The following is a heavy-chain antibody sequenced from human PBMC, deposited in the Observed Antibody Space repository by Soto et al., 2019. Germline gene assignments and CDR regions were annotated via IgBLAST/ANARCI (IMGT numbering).Heavy chain of an antibody. J-gene: IGHJ4*02. D-gene: IGHD3-9*01. V-gene: IGHV1-8*01. CDR3: ARVPGQYYDILTGYYPIPDY. CDR1: GYTFTSYD. Sequence: QVQLVQSGAEVKKPGASVKVSCKASGYTFTSYDINWVRQATGQGLEWMGWMNPNSGNPGYAQKFQGRVTMHRNTSXXTXDXXLSSLRSEDTAVYYCARVPGQYYDILTGYYPIPDYWGQGTLVTVSS. CDR2: MNPNSGNP.